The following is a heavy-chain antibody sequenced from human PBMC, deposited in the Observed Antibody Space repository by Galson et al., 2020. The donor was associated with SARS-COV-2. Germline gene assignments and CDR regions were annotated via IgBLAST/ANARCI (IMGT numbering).Heavy chain of an antibody. CDR3: AIDLLGEQWLGNY. J-gene: IGHJ4*02. CDR1: GFAFSRYW. Sequence: AESLRLSCAASGFAFSRYWMNWGRQAPGKGLEWVASIKEDGSEKYYVDSVKGRFTISRDNAKNSLYLQMNSLRDEDTAVYHCAIDLLGEQWLGNYWGQGTLVTVS. V-gene: IGHV3-7*05. CDR2: IKEDGSEK. D-gene: IGHD6-19*01.